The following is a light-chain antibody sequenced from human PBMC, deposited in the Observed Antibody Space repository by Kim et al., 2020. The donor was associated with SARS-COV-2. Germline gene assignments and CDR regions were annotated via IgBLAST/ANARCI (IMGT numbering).Light chain of an antibody. Sequence: DIVLTQSPATLSMSPGERVTLSCRASQSVNRYLAWYQQKPGQAPRLLINDASKRATGIPPRFSGSGSGTDFTLTISSLEPEDSAVYYCQQRNDWLTFGGGTKVDIK. CDR2: DAS. CDR3: QQRNDWLT. J-gene: IGKJ4*01. V-gene: IGKV3-11*01. CDR1: QSVNRY.